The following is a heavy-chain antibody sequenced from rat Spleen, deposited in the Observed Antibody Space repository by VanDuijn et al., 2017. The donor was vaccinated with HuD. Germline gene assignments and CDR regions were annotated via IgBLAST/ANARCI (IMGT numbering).Heavy chain of an antibody. CDR1: GSSLHTYH. D-gene: IGHD1-2*01. J-gene: IGHJ3*01. CDR2: IWTGVNT. CDR3: TRVGYSSFLRYFDY. Sequence: QVQLTESGPGLVQPSQTLSLTCTVSGSSLHTYHVSWVRQPPGKGLEWMGVIWTGVNTEYYSLLKSRLSISRDTSKSQVFLKMNSLQTEDTATYYCTRVGYSSFLRYFDYWGQGTLVTVSS. V-gene: IGHV2-43*01.